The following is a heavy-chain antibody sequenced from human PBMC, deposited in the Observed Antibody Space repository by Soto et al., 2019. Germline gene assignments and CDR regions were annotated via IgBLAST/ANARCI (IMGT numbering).Heavy chain of an antibody. V-gene: IGHV1-2*02. Sequence: ASVKVSCKASGYTFTGYYMHWVRQAPGQGLEWMGWVNPNSGGTNYAQKFQGRVTMTRDTSISTAYMELSRLRSDDTAVYYCARVSILTGLLWFGELSPYYYGMDAWGQGTTVTVSS. CDR3: ARVSILTGLLWFGELSPYYYGMDA. CDR2: VNPNSGGT. CDR1: GYTFTGYY. D-gene: IGHD3-10*01. J-gene: IGHJ6*02.